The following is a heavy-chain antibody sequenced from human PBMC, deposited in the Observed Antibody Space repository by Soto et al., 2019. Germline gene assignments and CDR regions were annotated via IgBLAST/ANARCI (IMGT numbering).Heavy chain of an antibody. J-gene: IGHJ3*02. D-gene: IGHD3-9*01. CDR3: ARTSYDILTGRLDAFDI. CDR1: GGSINNGGYS. Sequence: QLQLQESGSRLVRPSQTLPLTCAVSGGSINNGGYSWSWLRQPPGKGLEWIGYISHGGNTYYNPSLRSRVIMSIDKSKNHFSLGLKSVTAADTATYYCARTSYDILTGRLDAFDIRGQGTMVTVSS. V-gene: IGHV4-30-2*01. CDR2: ISHGGNT.